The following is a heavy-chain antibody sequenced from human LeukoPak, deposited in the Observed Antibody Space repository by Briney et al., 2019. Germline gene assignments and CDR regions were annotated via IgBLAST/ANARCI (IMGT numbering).Heavy chain of an antibody. J-gene: IGHJ4*02. CDR3: AREAYTSAYYFDY. D-gene: IGHD3-16*01. CDR1: GYTFTSYA. V-gene: IGHV7-4-1*02. CDR2: INTNTGNP. Sequence: ASVKVSCKASGYTFTSYAMNWVRQAPGQGLEWMGWINTNTGNPMYAQGFTGRFVFSLDASVSTAYLQISSLKAEDTAVYYCAREAYTSAYYFDYWGQGTLVTVSS.